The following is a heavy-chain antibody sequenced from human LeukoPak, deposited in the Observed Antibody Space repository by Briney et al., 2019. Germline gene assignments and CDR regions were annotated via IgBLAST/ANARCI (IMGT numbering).Heavy chain of an antibody. D-gene: IGHD1-26*01. V-gene: IGHV3-23*01. CDR2: ISAGSGST. CDR1: GLTFSNYA. J-gene: IGHJ4*02. Sequence: PGGSLRLSCAASGLTFSNYAMTWVRQAPGNGQEWVSGISAGSGSTYYADSVKGRFTISRDNPKNTLYLQMSSLRAEDTAIYYCAIHESSIPYWGQGTLVTVSS. CDR3: AIHESSIPY.